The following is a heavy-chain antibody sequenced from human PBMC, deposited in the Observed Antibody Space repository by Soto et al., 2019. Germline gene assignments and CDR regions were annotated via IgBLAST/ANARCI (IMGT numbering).Heavy chain of an antibody. CDR2: ISGSDGKT. V-gene: IGHV3-23*01. Sequence: GPLRLSCAASGFSCGSYALSWVRQAPGKGLEWVSTISGSDGKTFYADSVKGRFSISRDTSQSTLYLQMNSLRADDTAMYYCARWSYLDYWGQGTRVTVSS. D-gene: IGHD3-3*01. CDR1: GFSCGSYA. CDR3: ARWSYLDY. J-gene: IGHJ4*02.